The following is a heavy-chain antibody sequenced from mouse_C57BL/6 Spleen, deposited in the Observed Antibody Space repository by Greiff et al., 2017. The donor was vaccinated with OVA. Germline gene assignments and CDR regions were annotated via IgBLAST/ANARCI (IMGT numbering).Heavy chain of an antibody. D-gene: IGHD1-1*01. V-gene: IGHV1-50*01. CDR3: ARRSYYGTGFDY. CDR1: GYTFTSYW. Sequence: VQLQQPGAELVKPGASVKLSCKASGYTFTSYWMQWVKQRPGQGLEWIGEIDPSDSYTNYNQKFKGKATLTVDTSSSTAYMQLSSLTSEDSAVYYCARRSYYGTGFDYWGQGTTLTVSS. CDR2: IDPSDSYT. J-gene: IGHJ2*01.